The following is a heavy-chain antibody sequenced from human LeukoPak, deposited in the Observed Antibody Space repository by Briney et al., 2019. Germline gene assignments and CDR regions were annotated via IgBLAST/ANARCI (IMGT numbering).Heavy chain of an antibody. V-gene: IGHV1-18*01. CDR1: GYTFTSYG. J-gene: IGHJ6*03. CDR2: ISAYNGNT. Sequence: GASVKVSCKASGYTFTSYGISWVRQAPGQGLEWMEWISAYNGNTNYAQKLQGRVTMTTDTSTSTAYMELRSLRSDDTAVYYCATEMAPAKSYYYYMDVWGKGTTVTVSS. CDR3: ATEMAPAKSYYYYMDV. D-gene: IGHD5-24*01.